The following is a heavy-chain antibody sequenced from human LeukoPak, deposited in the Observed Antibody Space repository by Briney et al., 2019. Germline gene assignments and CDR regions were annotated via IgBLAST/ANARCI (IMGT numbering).Heavy chain of an antibody. CDR1: GFTFTSYY. V-gene: IGHV1-46*01. D-gene: IGHD1-26*01. Sequence: ASVKVSCKASGFTFTSYYIHWVRQAPGQRLEWMGIINPSGGSTSDAQKFQGRVTMTRDMSTSTVYMELSSLRSEDTAVYYCARSLTYSGSRIDYWGQGTLVTVSS. CDR2: INPSGGST. J-gene: IGHJ4*02. CDR3: ARSLTYSGSRIDY.